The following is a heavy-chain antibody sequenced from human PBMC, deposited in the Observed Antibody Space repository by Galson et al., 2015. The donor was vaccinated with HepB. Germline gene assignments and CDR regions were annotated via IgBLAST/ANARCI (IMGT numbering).Heavy chain of an antibody. D-gene: IGHD6-19*01. V-gene: IGHV1-18*04. CDR1: GYTFTAYG. CDR3: VRGVAVASSYYFDS. Sequence: SVKVSCKASGYTFTAYGINWVRQAPGQGLEWMGWISTFNGKTNYTQKIQDRVAMTTDTSSKTAYMELRSLRSDDTAVYYCVRGVAVASSYYFDSWGQGTLVTVSS. CDR2: ISTFNGKT. J-gene: IGHJ4*02.